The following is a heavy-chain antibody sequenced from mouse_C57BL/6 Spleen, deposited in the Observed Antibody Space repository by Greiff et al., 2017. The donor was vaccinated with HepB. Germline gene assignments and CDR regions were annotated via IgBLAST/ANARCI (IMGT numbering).Heavy chain of an antibody. V-gene: IGHV1-59*01. CDR3: ARCGNYPDY. Sequence: VQLQQPGAELVRPGTSVKLSCKASGYTFTSYWMHWVKQRPGQGLEWIGVIDPSDSYTNYNQKFKGKATLTVDTSSSTAYMQLSSLTSEDSAVYYCARCGNYPDYWGQGTTLTVSS. CDR1: GYTFTSYW. D-gene: IGHD1-1*02. CDR2: IDPSDSYT. J-gene: IGHJ2*01.